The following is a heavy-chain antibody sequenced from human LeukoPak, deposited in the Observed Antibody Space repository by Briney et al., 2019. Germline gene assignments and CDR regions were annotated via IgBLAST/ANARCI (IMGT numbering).Heavy chain of an antibody. J-gene: IGHJ5*02. Sequence: ASVKVSCKASGYTFTNYGINWVPQAPGQGLEWMGWISAYNGNTKYAQRVQGRVTLTTDTSTSTAYMELSSLRSEDTAVYYCARDVYCTNPLCTYNWFDPSGQGTLVTVSS. CDR2: ISAYNGNT. V-gene: IGHV1-18*01. CDR3: ARDVYCTNPLCTYNWFDP. D-gene: IGHD2-8*01. CDR1: GYTFTNYG.